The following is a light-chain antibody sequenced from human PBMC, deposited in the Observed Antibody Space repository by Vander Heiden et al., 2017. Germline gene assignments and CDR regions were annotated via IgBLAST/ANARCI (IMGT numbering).Light chain of an antibody. CDR1: SSDIGDHDH. J-gene: IGLJ1*01. Sequence: QSALTQPASVSGSPGQSTTIYCTGTSSDIGDHDHVSWYQQHPGKVPKVIIYEVSKRPSGVSNRFSGSKSGNTASLTISGLQAEDDADYYCCSYTRSSTLVFGTGTKVTAL. V-gene: IGLV2-14*01. CDR3: CSYTRSSTLV. CDR2: EVS.